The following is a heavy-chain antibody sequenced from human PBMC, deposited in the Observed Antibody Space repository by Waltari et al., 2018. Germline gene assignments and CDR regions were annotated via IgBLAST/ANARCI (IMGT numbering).Heavy chain of an antibody. D-gene: IGHD3-22*01. V-gene: IGHV4-34*01. CDR1: GGSFSGYY. CDR2: INHSGST. CDR3: ARGPNIITPDGGFGDI. Sequence: QVQLQQWGAGLLKPSETLSLTCAVYGGSFSGYYWSWIRQPPGKGLEWIGEINHSGSTNYTPSLKSRVTISVDTSKNQFSLKLSSVTAADTAVYYCARGPNIITPDGGFGDIWGQGTMVTVSS. J-gene: IGHJ3*02.